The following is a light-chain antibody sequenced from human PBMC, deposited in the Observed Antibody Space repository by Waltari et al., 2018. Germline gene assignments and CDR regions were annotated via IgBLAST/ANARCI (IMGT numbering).Light chain of an antibody. CDR2: GAS. CDR1: HSLSSH. J-gene: IGKJ1*01. Sequence: EIVMPTSPATLSVLPGARASLPFRASHSLSSHLAWSQENPGQAPRLLIYGASTRATGIPARFSGSGSGTEFTLNINSLQSEDVAVYYCQQYNLWPPWTFGQGTKVEIK. V-gene: IGKV3-15*01. CDR3: QQYNLWPPWT.